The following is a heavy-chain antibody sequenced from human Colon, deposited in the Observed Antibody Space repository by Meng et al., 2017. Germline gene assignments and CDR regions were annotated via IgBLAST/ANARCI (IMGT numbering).Heavy chain of an antibody. J-gene: IGHJ4*01. CDR3: SRDARVHLTAAFDI. V-gene: IGHV3-21*01. CDR2: ISFSGCT. CDR1: GFSFSSYT. Sequence: GESLKISCAASGFSFSSYTMNWVRQAPGKGLEWVSSISFSGCTYYAVSVKGRFTISRDNANNTRYLEINSLRADDTAVYYCSRDARVHLTAAFDIWGQGTLVTVSS. D-gene: IGHD6-13*01.